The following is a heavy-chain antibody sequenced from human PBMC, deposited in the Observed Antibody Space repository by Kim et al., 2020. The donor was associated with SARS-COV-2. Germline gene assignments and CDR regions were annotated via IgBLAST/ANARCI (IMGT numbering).Heavy chain of an antibody. CDR1: GFIFSSYA. Sequence: GGSLRLSCVASGFIFSSYAMHWVRQAPGKGLEWLAVTSYDEANTHYADSVRGRFTISRESHKNTLYLQMDSLRGEDTAVYYCAKDMRAAAGILDYWGQGTLVTVSS. CDR2: TSYDEANT. J-gene: IGHJ4*02. CDR3: AKDMRAAAGILDY. D-gene: IGHD6-13*01. V-gene: IGHV3-30*04.